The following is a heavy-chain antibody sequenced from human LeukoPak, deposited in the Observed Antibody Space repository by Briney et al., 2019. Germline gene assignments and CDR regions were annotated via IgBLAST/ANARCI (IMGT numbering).Heavy chain of an antibody. V-gene: IGHV4-34*01. CDR3: AELGITMIGGV. J-gene: IGHJ6*04. CDR2: INHSGST. Sequence: SEALSLTCAVYGGSFSGYYWSWIRQPPGKGLEWIGEINHSGSTNYNPSLKSRVTISVDTSKNQFSLKLSSVTAEDTAVYYCAELGITMIGGVWGKGTTVTISS. CDR1: GGSFSGYY. D-gene: IGHD3-10*02.